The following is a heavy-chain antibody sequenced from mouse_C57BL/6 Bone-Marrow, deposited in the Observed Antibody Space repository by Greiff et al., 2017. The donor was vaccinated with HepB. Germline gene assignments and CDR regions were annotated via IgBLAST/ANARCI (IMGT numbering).Heavy chain of an antibody. D-gene: IGHD1-1*01. V-gene: IGHV1-54*01. CDR2: INPGSGGT. J-gene: IGHJ4*01. Sequence: QVQLQQSGAELVRPGTSVKVSCKASGYAFTNYLIEWVKQRPGQGLEWIGVINPGSGGTNYNEKFKGKATLTADKSSSTAYMQISSLTSEDSAVYFCARRKVFATVEAAKGAMDYWGQGTSVTVSS. CDR3: ARRKVFATVEAAKGAMDY. CDR1: GYAFTNYL.